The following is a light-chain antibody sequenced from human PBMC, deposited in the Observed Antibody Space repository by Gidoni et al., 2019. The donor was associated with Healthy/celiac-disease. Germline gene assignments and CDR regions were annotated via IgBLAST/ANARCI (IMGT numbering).Light chain of an antibody. Sequence: EIVLTPSPATLSLSPGERATLSCRASQSVSSNLAWYQQKPGQAPRLLIYDASNRATGIPARFSGSGSGTDFTLTISSLAPEDFAVYYCQQRSNWPPRSITFGQGTRLEIK. CDR1: QSVSSN. V-gene: IGKV3-11*01. J-gene: IGKJ5*01. CDR3: QQRSNWPPRSIT. CDR2: DAS.